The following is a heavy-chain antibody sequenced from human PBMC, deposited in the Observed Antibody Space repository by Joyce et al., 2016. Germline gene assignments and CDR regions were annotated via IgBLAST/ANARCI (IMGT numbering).Heavy chain of an antibody. CDR2: INDSGST. CDR1: GGSFSGYY. D-gene: IGHD3-22*01. V-gene: IGHV4-34*01. CDR3: ASLNYYDSSGYYYFDY. Sequence: QVQLQQWGAGLLKPLETLSLTCAVYGGSFSGYYWSWIRQPPGKGLEWIGEINDSGSTNYNPSLKSRVTISVDTSKNQFSLKLSSVTAADTAVYYCASLNYYDSSGYYYFDYWGQGTLVTVSS. J-gene: IGHJ4*02.